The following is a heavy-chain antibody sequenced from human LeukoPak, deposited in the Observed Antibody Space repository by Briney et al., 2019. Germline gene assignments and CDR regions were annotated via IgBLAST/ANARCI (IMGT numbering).Heavy chain of an antibody. CDR2: ISSSSSYI. Sequence: NAGGSLRLSCAASGFTFSNYSMNWVRQALGKGLEWVSSISSSSSYIYYADSVKGRFTISRDNAKNSLYLQMNSLRAEDTAVYYCARVSTPYSSSWYMLELDYWGQGTLVTVSS. V-gene: IGHV3-21*01. CDR3: ARVSTPYSSSWYMLELDY. D-gene: IGHD6-13*01. CDR1: GFTFSNYS. J-gene: IGHJ4*02.